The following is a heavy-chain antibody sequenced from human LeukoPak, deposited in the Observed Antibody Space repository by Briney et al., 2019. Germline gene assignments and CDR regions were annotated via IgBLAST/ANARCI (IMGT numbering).Heavy chain of an antibody. CDR1: GFTFGDYA. Sequence: GGSLSLSCTASGFTFGDYAMSWFRQAPGKGLEWVGFIRSKAYGGTTEYAASVKGRFTISRDDSKSIAYLQMNSLKTEDTAVYYCTREYYYGSGSSDVWGQGTTVTVSS. CDR2: IRSKAYGGTT. V-gene: IGHV3-49*03. D-gene: IGHD3-10*01. CDR3: TREYYYGSGSSDV. J-gene: IGHJ6*02.